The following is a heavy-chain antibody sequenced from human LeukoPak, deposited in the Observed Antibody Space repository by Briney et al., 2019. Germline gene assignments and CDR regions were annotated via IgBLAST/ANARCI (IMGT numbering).Heavy chain of an antibody. CDR1: GGSISSSSYY. CDR3: ARRGRYCTNGVCPYYFDY. D-gene: IGHD2-8*01. J-gene: IGHJ4*02. CDR2: IYYTGST. V-gene: IGHV4-39*07. Sequence: SETLSLTCTVSGGSISSSSYYWGWIRQPPGTGLEWIGSIYYTGSTNSNPSLKSRVTISVDTSKNQFSLKLNSVTAADTAVYYCARRGRYCTNGVCPYYFDYWGQGTLVTVSS.